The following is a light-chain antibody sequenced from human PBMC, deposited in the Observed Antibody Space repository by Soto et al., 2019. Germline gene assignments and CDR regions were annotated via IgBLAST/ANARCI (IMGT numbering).Light chain of an antibody. Sequence: EIVLTQSPGTLSLSPWERATLSCRASQSVSNNYLAWYQQKPGQAPRRLIYGASTRATGIPARFSGSGSGTDFTLTISSLEPEDFAVYYCQQRSNWPPITFGQGTRLEI. J-gene: IGKJ5*01. V-gene: IGKV3D-20*02. CDR1: QSVSNNY. CDR2: GAS. CDR3: QQRSNWPPIT.